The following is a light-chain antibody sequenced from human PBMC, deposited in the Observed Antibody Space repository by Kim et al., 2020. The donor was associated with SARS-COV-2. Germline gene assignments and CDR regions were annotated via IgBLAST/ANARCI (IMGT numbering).Light chain of an antibody. CDR2: GTT. J-gene: IGLJ1*01. CDR3: QSFDSSLGGARV. Sequence: VTISCTGSASNIGANYDVPWYRQLPGTAPKLLIYGTTYRSSGVPDRISASKSGTSASLAITGLQDEDEAVYYCQSFDSSLGGARVFGTGTKVTVL. CDR1: ASNIGANYD. V-gene: IGLV1-40*01.